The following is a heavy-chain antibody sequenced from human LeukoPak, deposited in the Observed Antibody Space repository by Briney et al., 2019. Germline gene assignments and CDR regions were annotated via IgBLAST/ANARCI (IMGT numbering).Heavy chain of an antibody. V-gene: IGHV3-23*01. CDR1: GFTFSSYA. D-gene: IGHD4-17*01. CDR3: AKDPNYGDRSVY. CDR2: ISGSGGST. Sequence: GGSLRFSCAASGFTFSSYAMSWVRQAPGKGLEWVSAISGSGGSTYYADSVKGRLTISRDNSRNTLYLQMNSLRAEDTAVYYCAKDPNYGDRSVYWGQGTLVTVSS. J-gene: IGHJ4*02.